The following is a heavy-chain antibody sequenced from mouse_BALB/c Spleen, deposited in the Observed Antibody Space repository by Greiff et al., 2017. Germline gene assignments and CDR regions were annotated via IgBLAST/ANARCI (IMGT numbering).Heavy chain of an antibody. Sequence: DVKLVESGGGLVKPGGSLKLSCAASGFTFSSYAMSWVRQTPEKRLEWVASISSGGSTYYPDSVKGRFTISRDNARNILYLQMSSLRSEDTAMYYCARGPPYYRYDVDWFAYWGQGTLVTVSA. D-gene: IGHD2-14*01. V-gene: IGHV5-6-5*01. CDR3: ARGPPYYRYDVDWFAY. CDR2: ISSGGST. CDR1: GFTFSSYA. J-gene: IGHJ3*01.